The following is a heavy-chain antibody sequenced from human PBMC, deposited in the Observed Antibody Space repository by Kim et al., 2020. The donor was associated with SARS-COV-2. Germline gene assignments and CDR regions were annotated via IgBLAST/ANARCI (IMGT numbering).Heavy chain of an antibody. Sequence: SETLSLTCAVYGGSFSGYYWSWIRQPPGKGLEWIGEINHSGSTNYNPSLKSRVTISVDTSKNQFSLKLSSVTAADTAVYYCARGWGQYSSSWYRGYFDYWGQGTLVTVSS. CDR3: ARGWGQYSSSWYRGYFDY. J-gene: IGHJ4*02. CDR1: GGSFSGYY. D-gene: IGHD6-13*01. CDR2: INHSGST. V-gene: IGHV4-34*01.